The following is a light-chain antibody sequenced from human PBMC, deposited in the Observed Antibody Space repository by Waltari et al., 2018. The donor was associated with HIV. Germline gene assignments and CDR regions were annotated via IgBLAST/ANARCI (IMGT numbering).Light chain of an antibody. CDR3: QVWDSSSDHVL. J-gene: IGLJ2*01. Sequence: SSLLTQIPSVSVAPGQTARITCGGHNIERKSVHWYQQKPGQAPLLVIYYDSDRPSGIPERFSGSNSGNTATLTISRVGDGDEADYYCQVWDSSSDHVLFGGGTRLTVL. CDR2: YDS. V-gene: IGLV3-21*04. CDR1: NIERKS.